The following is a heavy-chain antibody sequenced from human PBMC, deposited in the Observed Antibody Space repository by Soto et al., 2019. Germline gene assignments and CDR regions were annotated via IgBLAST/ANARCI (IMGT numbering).Heavy chain of an antibody. CDR3: ARDSGPYCSSTSCYNNWFDP. Sequence: LRLSCAASGFTFSSYAMHWVRQAPGKGLEWVAVISYDGSSKYYADSVKGRFTISRDNSKNTLYLQMNSLRAEDTAVYYCARDSGPYCSSTSCYNNWFDPWGQGTLVTSPQ. D-gene: IGHD2-2*01. CDR1: GFTFSSYA. V-gene: IGHV3-30-3*01. J-gene: IGHJ5*02. CDR2: ISYDGSSK.